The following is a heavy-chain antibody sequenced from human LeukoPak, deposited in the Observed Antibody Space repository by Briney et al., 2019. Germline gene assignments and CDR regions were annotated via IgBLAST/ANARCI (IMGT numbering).Heavy chain of an antibody. CDR3: AKDLGRYRNNFFDY. CDR1: GFTFSSIA. V-gene: IGHV3-23*01. J-gene: IGHJ4*02. CDR2: ISGSGGGT. D-gene: IGHD1-26*01. Sequence: GGSLRLSCAASGFTFSSIAMSWVRQAPDKGLEWVSTISGSGGGTYYADSVKGRFTISRDDSKNTLYLQMNSLRADDTAVCYCAKDLGRYRNNFFDYWGQGNLDTVSS.